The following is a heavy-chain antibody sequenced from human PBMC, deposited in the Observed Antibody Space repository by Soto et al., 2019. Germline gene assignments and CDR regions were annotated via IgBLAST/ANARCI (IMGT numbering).Heavy chain of an antibody. Sequence: EVQLVESGGGLVQPGGSLRLSCVVSGFTLSSRWMHWVRQTPGKGLVWVSRIQPDGSTINYADSVKGRFTISRDNDKNTVYLQMNSLRPEDTAMYYCARDQATFGKAVFDSWGQGTLVTVSS. CDR2: IQPDGSTI. CDR3: ARDQATFGKAVFDS. V-gene: IGHV3-74*01. J-gene: IGHJ4*02. D-gene: IGHD3-16*01. CDR1: GFTLSSRW.